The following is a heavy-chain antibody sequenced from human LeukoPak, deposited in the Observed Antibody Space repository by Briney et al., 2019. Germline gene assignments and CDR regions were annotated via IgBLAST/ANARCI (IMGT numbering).Heavy chain of an antibody. CDR1: GFTFSSYA. CDR3: AKEVGKWDDFWSGYYAGFDY. V-gene: IGHV3-23*01. CDR2: ISGSGGST. D-gene: IGHD3-3*01. Sequence: GGSLRLSCAASGFTFSSYAMSWVRQAPGKGLEWVSAISGSGGSTYYADSVKGRFTISRDNSKNTLYLQMNSLRAEDTAVYYCAKEVGKWDDFWSGYYAGFDYWGQGTLVTVSS. J-gene: IGHJ4*02.